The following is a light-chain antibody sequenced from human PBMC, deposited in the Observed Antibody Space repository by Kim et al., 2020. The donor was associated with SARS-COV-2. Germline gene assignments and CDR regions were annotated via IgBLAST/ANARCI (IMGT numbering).Light chain of an antibody. V-gene: IGKV1-12*01. Sequence: DIQMTQSPSSVSASVGDRVTITCRASQGISTWLAWYQQKPGKAPKLLILAASTLQGGVPSRFSGSGSGTDFTLTISSLQPDDFATYYCQEYKSDSWTFGRGTKVDIK. J-gene: IGKJ1*01. CDR2: AAS. CDR3: QEYKSDSWT. CDR1: QGISTW.